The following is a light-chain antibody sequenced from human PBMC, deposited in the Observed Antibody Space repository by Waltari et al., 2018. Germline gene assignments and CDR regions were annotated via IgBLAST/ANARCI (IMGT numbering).Light chain of an antibody. Sequence: QSALTQPAAVSGSPGQSVTIPCIGASSDIGRYDIVSWYQQHPGNAPKLLISDVSKRPSGISDRFSCCKSGDTASLTISGLQFEDEADYYCCSYAGNYVWVFGGGTRLTVL. CDR3: CSYAGNYVWV. V-gene: IGLV2-23*02. CDR1: SSDIGRYDI. CDR2: DVS. J-gene: IGLJ3*02.